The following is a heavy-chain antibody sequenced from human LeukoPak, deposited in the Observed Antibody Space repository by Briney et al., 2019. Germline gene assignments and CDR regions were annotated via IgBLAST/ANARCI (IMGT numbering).Heavy chain of an antibody. V-gene: IGHV1-18*01. Sequence: ASVKVSCKASGYTFTTSGITWVRQAPGQGLDGMGWISSYNGNTNYAQKLQGRVTMTTVTSTSTAYMELRSLRSDDTAVYYCSSRLLSYGDTFDIWGQGTMVTVSS. D-gene: IGHD2-15*01. CDR1: GYTFTTSG. J-gene: IGHJ3*02. CDR2: ISSYNGNT. CDR3: SSRLLSYGDTFDI.